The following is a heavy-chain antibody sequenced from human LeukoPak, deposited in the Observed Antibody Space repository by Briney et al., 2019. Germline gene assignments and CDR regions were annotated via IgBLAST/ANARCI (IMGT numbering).Heavy chain of an antibody. D-gene: IGHD6-6*01. Sequence: NPGGSLRLSCAASGFSFSSYAMSWIRQPPGKGLEWIGEINHSGSTNYNPSLKSRVTISVDTSKNQFSLKLSSVTAADTAVYYCAREGRSRQLVSTRLFQHWGQGTLVTVSS. J-gene: IGHJ1*01. CDR3: AREGRSRQLVSTRLFQH. CDR2: INHSGST. CDR1: GFSFSSYA. V-gene: IGHV4-34*01.